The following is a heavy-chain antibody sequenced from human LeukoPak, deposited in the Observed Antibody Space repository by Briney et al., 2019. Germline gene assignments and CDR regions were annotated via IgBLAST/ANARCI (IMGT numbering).Heavy chain of an antibody. CDR1: GFTFSSYW. CDR2: INSDGSNT. V-gene: IGHV3-74*01. J-gene: IGHJ4*02. Sequence: GGSLRLSCAASGFTFSSYWMHWVRQAPGKGLVWVSRINSDGSNTNYADSVKGRFTISRDNAKNSLYLQMNSLRAEDTAVYYCATSISSSRNYWGQGTLVTVSS. D-gene: IGHD6-6*01. CDR3: ATSISSSRNY.